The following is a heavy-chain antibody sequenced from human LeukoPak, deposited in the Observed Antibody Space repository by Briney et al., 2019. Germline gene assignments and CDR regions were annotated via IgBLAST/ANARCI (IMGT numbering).Heavy chain of an antibody. J-gene: IGHJ4*02. Sequence: ASVKVSCKASGYTFINHGISWVRQAPGQGLEWMGWTSTYNTNYIQKLQGRVTMTTETSTSTAYMELRGLRSDDTAVYYCAKGSSGWSLDYWGQGTLVTVSS. D-gene: IGHD6-19*01. CDR2: TSTYNT. CDR3: AKGSSGWSLDY. CDR1: GYTFINHG. V-gene: IGHV1-18*01.